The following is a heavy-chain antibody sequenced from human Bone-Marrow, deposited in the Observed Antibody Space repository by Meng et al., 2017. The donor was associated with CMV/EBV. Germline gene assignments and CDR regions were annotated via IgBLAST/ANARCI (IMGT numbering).Heavy chain of an antibody. CDR3: ARDGPPYDLYSSGSYGY. D-gene: IGHD6-19*01. J-gene: IGHJ4*02. CDR1: GFTFSSYS. CDR2: ISSSSSTI. V-gene: IGHV3-48*04. Sequence: GGSLRLSCAASGFTFSSYSMNWVRQAPGKGLEWVSYISSSSSTIYYADSVKGRFTISRDNAKNSLYLQMNSLRAEDTAVYYCARDGPPYDLYSSGSYGYWGQGTLVTVSS.